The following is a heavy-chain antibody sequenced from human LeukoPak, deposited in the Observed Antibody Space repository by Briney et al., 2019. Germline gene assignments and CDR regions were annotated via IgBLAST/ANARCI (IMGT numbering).Heavy chain of an antibody. CDR3: ARVENSGSYYVDY. Sequence: GRSMRLSCAASGFTFSSYSINWVRQAPGNGLEWVSSISSSSIGICQADSVKGRFTNYRDNAKNSLYLQMNSLRAEDTAVYYCARVENSGSYYVDYWGQGTLVTVCS. CDR2: ISSSSIGI. D-gene: IGHD1-26*01. CDR1: GFTFSSYS. J-gene: IGHJ4*02. V-gene: IGHV3-21*01.